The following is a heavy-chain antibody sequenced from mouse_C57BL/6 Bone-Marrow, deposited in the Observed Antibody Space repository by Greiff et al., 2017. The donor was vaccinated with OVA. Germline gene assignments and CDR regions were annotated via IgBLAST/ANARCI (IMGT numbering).Heavy chain of an antibody. D-gene: IGHD1-1*02. Sequence: VQLQESGPELVKPGASVKISCKASGYAFSSSWMNWVKQRPGKGLEWIGRIYPGDGDTNYNGKFKGKATLTADKSSSTAYMQLSSLTSEDSAVYFCARYMAGGDYWGQGTSVTVSS. J-gene: IGHJ4*01. CDR1: GYAFSSSW. V-gene: IGHV1-82*01. CDR3: ARYMAGGDY. CDR2: IYPGDGDT.